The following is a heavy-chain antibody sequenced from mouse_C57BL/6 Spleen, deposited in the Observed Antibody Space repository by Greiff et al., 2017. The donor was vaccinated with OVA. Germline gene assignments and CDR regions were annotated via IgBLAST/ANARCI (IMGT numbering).Heavy chain of an antibody. V-gene: IGHV5-17*01. CDR3: AKLSGQYYFDY. CDR2: ISSGSSTI. Sequence: EVQLVASGGGLVKPGGSLKLSCAASGFTFSDYGMHWVRQAPEKGLEWVAYISSGSSTIYYADTVKGRFTISRDNAKNTLFLQMTSLRSEDTAMYYCAKLSGQYYFDYWGQGTTLTVSS. D-gene: IGHD3-2*02. J-gene: IGHJ2*01. CDR1: GFTFSDYG.